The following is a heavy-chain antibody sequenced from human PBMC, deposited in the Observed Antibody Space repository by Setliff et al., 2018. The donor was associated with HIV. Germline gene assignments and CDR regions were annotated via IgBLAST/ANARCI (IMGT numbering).Heavy chain of an antibody. CDR1: GGSISSYY. D-gene: IGHD4-17*01. CDR2: IFHTGSS. CDR3: ASLTDYGGDSGSH. V-gene: IGHV4-59*01. Sequence: SETLSLTCTVSGGSISSYYWSWIRQPPGKGLEWMGDIFHTGSSTYNPSLKSRVSLSVDTSKNQFSLRLSAVTAADTAVYYCASLTDYGGDSGSHWGQGTLVTVSS. J-gene: IGHJ4*02.